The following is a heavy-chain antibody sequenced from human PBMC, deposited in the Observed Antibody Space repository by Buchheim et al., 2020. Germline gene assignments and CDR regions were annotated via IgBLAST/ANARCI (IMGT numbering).Heavy chain of an antibody. J-gene: IGHJ4*02. CDR1: GASISSYY. CDR3: ARGHDGLGY. CDR2: IYYSGST. V-gene: IGHV4-59*01. Sequence: QVQLQESGPGLVKPSETLSLTCTVSGASISSYYWSWVRQPPGKGLEWIGYIYYSGSTNYNPSLMSRVTISEATSKNQFSLKLSSVTAADTAVYYCARGHDGLGYWGQGTL. D-gene: IGHD3-16*01.